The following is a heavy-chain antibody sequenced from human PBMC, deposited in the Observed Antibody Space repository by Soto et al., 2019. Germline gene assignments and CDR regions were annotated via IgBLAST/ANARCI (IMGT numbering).Heavy chain of an antibody. V-gene: IGHV3-23*04. J-gene: IGHJ4*02. D-gene: IGHD6-19*01. CDR2: ISGSGGST. CDR3: AKSLSGIWQCPRY. Sequence: EVQLVESGGGLVQPGGSLRLSCVASGFTFRSYAMSWVRQAPGKGLEWVSAISGSGGSTYYADSVKGRFTISRDNSKNTLYLQMNSLRAEDTAVYYCAKSLSGIWQCPRYWGQGTLVTVSS. CDR1: GFTFRSYA.